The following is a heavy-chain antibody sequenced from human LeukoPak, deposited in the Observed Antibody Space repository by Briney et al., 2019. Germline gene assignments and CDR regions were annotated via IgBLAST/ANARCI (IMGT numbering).Heavy chain of an antibody. CDR1: GFTFSSYW. V-gene: IGHV3-74*01. J-gene: IGHJ5*02. Sequence: PGGSLRLPCAASGFTFSSYWMHWVRQAPGKGLVWVSRINTDGSTTTYADSVKGRFTISRDNAKNTLYLQMNSLRAEDTAVYYCAGNRAGWFDPWGQGTLVTVSS. CDR2: INTDGSTT. CDR3: AGNRAGWFDP. D-gene: IGHD2/OR15-2a*01.